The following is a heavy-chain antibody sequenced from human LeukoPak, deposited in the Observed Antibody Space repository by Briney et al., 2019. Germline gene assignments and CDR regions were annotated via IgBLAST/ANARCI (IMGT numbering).Heavy chain of an antibody. J-gene: IGHJ4*02. D-gene: IGHD6-19*01. V-gene: IGHV4-34*01. Sequence: SETLSLTCAVYGGSFSGYYWSWIRQPPGKGLEWIGEINHSGSTNYNPALKSRVTISVDTSKNQFSLKLSSVTAADTAVYYCARGSIAVAGTFDYWGQGTLVTVSS. CDR2: INHSGST. CDR3: ARGSIAVAGTFDY. CDR1: GGSFSGYY.